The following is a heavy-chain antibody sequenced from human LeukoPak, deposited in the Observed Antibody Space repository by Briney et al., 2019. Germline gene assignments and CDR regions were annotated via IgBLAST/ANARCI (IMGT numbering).Heavy chain of an antibody. CDR3: ARHTQYDVGAFDI. CDR1: GCSFTSYW. V-gene: IGHV5-51*01. CDR2: IYPGDSDT. D-gene: IGHD3-16*01. J-gene: IGHJ3*02. Sequence: GESLKISCKGSGCSFTSYWIGWVRQMPGKGLEWMGIIYPGDSDTRYSPSFQGQVTVSADKSISTAYLQWSSLKASDTAMYYCARHTQYDVGAFDIWGPGTMVTISS.